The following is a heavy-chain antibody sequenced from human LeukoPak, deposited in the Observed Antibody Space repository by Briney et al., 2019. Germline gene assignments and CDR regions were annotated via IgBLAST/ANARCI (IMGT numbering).Heavy chain of an antibody. CDR3: ARGTAAPGFDF. CDR2: TYYRSKWGT. J-gene: IGHJ4*02. Sequence: SQTLSLTCAISGDSVSSNSAAWNWITQSPSRGLESLGRTYYRSKWGTNYALSVKSRVTSNADTSKNQISLQLNSVTPEDTAVYYCARGTAAPGFDFWGQGTLVTVSS. V-gene: IGHV6-1*01. D-gene: IGHD6-13*01. CDR1: GDSVSSNSAA.